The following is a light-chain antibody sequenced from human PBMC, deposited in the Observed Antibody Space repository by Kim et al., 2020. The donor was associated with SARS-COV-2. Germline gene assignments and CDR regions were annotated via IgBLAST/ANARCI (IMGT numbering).Light chain of an antibody. V-gene: IGLV3-1*01. Sequence: SYELTQPPSVSVSPGQTASITCSGDKLGDKYACWYQQKPGQSPVLVMYESRKRPSGIPERFSGSNSGNTATLTISGTQAMDEADYYCQAWDSSTVVFGGGTQLTVL. CDR1: KLGDKY. CDR2: ESR. J-gene: IGLJ2*01. CDR3: QAWDSSTVV.